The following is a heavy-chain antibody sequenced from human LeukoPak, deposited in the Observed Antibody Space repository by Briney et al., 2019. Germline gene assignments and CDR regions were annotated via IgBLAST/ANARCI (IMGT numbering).Heavy chain of an antibody. V-gene: IGHV4-4*07. CDR2: IYTSGST. CDR3: ALCGSYYANDAFDI. Sequence: SETLSLTCTVSGGSISSYYWSWIRQPAGKGLEWIGRIYTSGSTNYNPSLKSRVTMSVDTSKNQFSLKLSPVTAADTAVYYCALCGSYYANDAFDIWGQGIMVTVSS. CDR1: GGSISSYY. D-gene: IGHD1-26*01. J-gene: IGHJ3*02.